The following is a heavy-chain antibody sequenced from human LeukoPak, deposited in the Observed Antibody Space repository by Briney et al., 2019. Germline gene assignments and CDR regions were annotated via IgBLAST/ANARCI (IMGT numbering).Heavy chain of an antibody. J-gene: IGHJ4*02. V-gene: IGHV3-23*01. CDR1: GFTFSSYA. CDR3: AKSLAVAGIFDY. D-gene: IGHD6-19*01. Sequence: HPGGSLRLSCAASGFTFSSYAMSWVRQAPGKGLEWVSPISGSGGSTYYVDSVKGRFTISRDNSRNTLYLHMNSLRAEDTAVYYCAKSLAVAGIFDYWGQGTLVTVSS. CDR2: ISGSGGST.